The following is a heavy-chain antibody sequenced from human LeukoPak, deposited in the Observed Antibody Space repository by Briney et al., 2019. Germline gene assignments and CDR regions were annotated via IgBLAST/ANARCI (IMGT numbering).Heavy chain of an antibody. CDR3: ARKYSGYAGSFDY. J-gene: IGHJ4*02. V-gene: IGHV4-31*03. Sequence: SQTLSLTCTVSGGSISSGGYYWSWIRQHPGKGLEWIGYIYYSGSTYYNPSLKSRVTISVDTSKNQFSLKLSSVTAADTAVYYCARKYSGYAGSFDYWGQGTLVTVSS. CDR1: GGSISSGGYY. CDR2: IYYSGST. D-gene: IGHD5-12*01.